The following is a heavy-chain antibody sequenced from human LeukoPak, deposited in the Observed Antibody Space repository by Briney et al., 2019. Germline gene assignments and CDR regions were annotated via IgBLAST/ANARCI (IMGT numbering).Heavy chain of an antibody. V-gene: IGHV3-7*01. D-gene: IGHD5-24*01. J-gene: IGHJ4*02. Sequence: GSLRLSCAASGFTFSSYWMSWVRQAPGKGLEWVANIKQDGSEKYYVDSVKGRFTISRDNAKNSLYLQMNSLRAEDTAVYYCARYTVVEMATIPFDYWGQGTLVTVSS. CDR3: ARYTVVEMATIPFDY. CDR1: GFTFSSYW. CDR2: IKQDGSEK.